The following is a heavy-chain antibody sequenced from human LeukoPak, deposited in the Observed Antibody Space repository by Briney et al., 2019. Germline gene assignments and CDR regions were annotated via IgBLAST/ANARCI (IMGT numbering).Heavy chain of an antibody. D-gene: IGHD2-8*01. CDR2: IYYSGST. Sequence: SETLSLTCTVSGGSISSSSYYWGWIRQPPGKGLEWIGSIYYSGSTYYNPSLKSRVTISVDTSKNQFSLKLSSVTAADTAVYYCARVGPNGVWGNYYYYMDVWGKGTTVTVSS. CDR1: GGSISSSSYY. V-gene: IGHV4-39*07. CDR3: ARVGPNGVWGNYYYYMDV. J-gene: IGHJ6*03.